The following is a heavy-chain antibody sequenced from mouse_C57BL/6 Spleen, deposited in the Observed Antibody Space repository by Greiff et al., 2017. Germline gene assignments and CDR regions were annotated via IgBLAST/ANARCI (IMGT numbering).Heavy chain of an antibody. CDR2: INPGSGGT. Sequence: QVQLKESGAELVRPGTSVKVSCKASGYAFTNYLIEWVKQRPGQGLEWIGVINPGSGGTNYNEKFKGKATLTADKSSSTAYMQLSSLTSEDSAVYVCARDYGSSYSRYFDYWGQGTTLTVSS. V-gene: IGHV1-54*01. J-gene: IGHJ2*01. CDR1: GYAFTNYL. D-gene: IGHD1-1*01. CDR3: ARDYGSSYSRYFDY.